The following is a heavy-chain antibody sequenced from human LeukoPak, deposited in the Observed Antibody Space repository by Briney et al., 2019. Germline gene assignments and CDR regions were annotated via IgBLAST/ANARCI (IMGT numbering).Heavy chain of an antibody. CDR1: GFTFTSHV. Sequence: GGSLRLSCSASGFTFTSHVMHWVRQAPGKGLQYVSGISMNVQTTYYAGSVKGRFTISTDSSKNTVYLQMNSLKAEATAVYYCVREGLERRTNFDYWGQGTLVSVSS. V-gene: IGHV3-64D*06. CDR2: ISMNVQTT. J-gene: IGHJ4*02. CDR3: VREGLERRTNFDY. D-gene: IGHD1-1*01.